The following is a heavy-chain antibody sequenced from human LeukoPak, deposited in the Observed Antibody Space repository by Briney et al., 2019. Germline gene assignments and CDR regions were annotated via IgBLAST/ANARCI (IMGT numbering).Heavy chain of an antibody. V-gene: IGHV4-38-2*01. J-gene: IGHJ3*02. D-gene: IGHD4-23*01. CDR1: GYSISSGYY. CDR2: IYHSGST. Sequence: PSETLSLTCAVSGYSISSGYYWGWIRQPPGKGLEWIGSIYHSGSTYYNPSPKSRVTISVDTSKNQFSLKLSSVTAADTAVYYCAWRGDYGGPPGAFDIWGQGTMVTVSS. CDR3: AWRGDYGGPPGAFDI.